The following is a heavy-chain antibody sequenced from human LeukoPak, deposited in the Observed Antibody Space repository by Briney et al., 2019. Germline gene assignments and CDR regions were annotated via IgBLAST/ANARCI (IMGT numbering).Heavy chain of an antibody. Sequence: SETLPLTCTVSGASINSGHYYWSWIRQHPGKGLEWIGYIYFSGTTYYNPSLRSRVTISVDTSKNQFSLKLSSVTAADTAVYYCARDPAPYCSSGNCYGAFDIWGQGTMVTVSS. J-gene: IGHJ3*02. CDR3: ARDPAPYCSSGNCYGAFDI. CDR2: IYFSGTT. V-gene: IGHV4-31*03. CDR1: GASINSGHYY. D-gene: IGHD2-2*01.